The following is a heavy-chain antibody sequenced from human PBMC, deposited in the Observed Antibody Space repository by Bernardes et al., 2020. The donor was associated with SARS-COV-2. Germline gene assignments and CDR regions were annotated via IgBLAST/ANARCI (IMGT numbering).Heavy chain of an antibody. CDR2: VSSGGLT. D-gene: IGHD6-19*01. CDR3: ARVVSGPNVGTDAFAV. CDR1: GFTFSSYA. J-gene: IGHJ3*01. V-gene: IGHV3-23*01. Sequence: GSLRLSSAASGFTFSSYAMNWFRQPPGKGLEWLSAVSSGGLTYYADSVKGRFTVARDNSKNILYLQMSSLRAEDTAVYYCARVVSGPNVGTDAFAVWGRGTTVTVSS.